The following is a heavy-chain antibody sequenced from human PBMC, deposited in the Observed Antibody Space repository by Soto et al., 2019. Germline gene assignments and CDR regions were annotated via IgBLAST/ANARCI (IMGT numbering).Heavy chain of an antibody. CDR2: INHSGST. D-gene: IGHD4-17*01. V-gene: IGHV4-34*01. Sequence: SETLSLTCAVYGGSFSGYYWSWIRQPPGKGLEWIGEINHSGSTNYNPSLKSRVTISVDTSKNQFSLKLSSVTAADTAVYYCARGRDRAYYYYYMDVWGKGTTVTVSS. CDR1: GGSFSGYY. CDR3: ARGRDRAYYYYYMDV. J-gene: IGHJ6*03.